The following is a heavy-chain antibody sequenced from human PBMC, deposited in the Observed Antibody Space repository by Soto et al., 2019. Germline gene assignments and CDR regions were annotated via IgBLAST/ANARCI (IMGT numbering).Heavy chain of an antibody. CDR1: GFTFSSYG. Sequence: GGSLRLSCAASGFTFSSYGMHWVRQAPGKGLEWVAVISYDGSNKYYADSVKGRFTISRDNSKNTLYLQMNSLRAEDTAVYYCAKDLGWFDPWGQGTLVTVSS. V-gene: IGHV3-30*18. CDR2: ISYDGSNK. J-gene: IGHJ5*02. CDR3: AKDLGWFDP.